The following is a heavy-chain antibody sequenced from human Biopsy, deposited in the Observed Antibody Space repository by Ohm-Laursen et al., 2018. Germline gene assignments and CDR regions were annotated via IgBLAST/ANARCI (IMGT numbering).Heavy chain of an antibody. V-gene: IGHV3-9*01. D-gene: IGHD3-16*01. J-gene: IGHJ4*02. CDR3: VKDRGGARASFHY. Sequence: SLRLSCAASGFIFYDYDMHWVRQAPGKGLEWVSRINRDSDTADYVDSVRGRFTISRDNARKTLFLQMNSLRPEDTALYYCVKDRGGARASFHYWGQGIRVAVSS. CDR2: INRDSDTA. CDR1: GFIFYDYD.